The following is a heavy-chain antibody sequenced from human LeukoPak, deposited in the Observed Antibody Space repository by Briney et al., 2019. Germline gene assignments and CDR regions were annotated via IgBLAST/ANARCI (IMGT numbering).Heavy chain of an antibody. V-gene: IGHV3-7*01. CDR2: IKQDGSEK. CDR3: AKDFYSNSRYADY. Sequence: PGGPLRLSCAASGFTFSSYWMSWVRQAPGKGLEWVANIKQDGSEKYYVDSVKGRFTISRDNAKNSLYLQMNSLTAEDTAVYYCAKDFYSNSRYADYWGQGTLVTVSS. J-gene: IGHJ4*02. CDR1: GFTFSSYW. D-gene: IGHD6-13*01.